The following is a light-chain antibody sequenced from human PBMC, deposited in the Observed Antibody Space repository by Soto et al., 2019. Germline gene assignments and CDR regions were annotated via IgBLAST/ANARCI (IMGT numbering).Light chain of an antibody. CDR2: DAS. Sequence: ILMTQSPATLSVSPGERATLSCRASQSVSNNLAWYQQKPGQAPRLLIYDASTRATGIPARFNGSGSGTDFTLTISGLQSEDFAVYYCQQYNNWPPWTFGQGTKVEIK. V-gene: IGKV3-15*01. J-gene: IGKJ1*01. CDR1: QSVSNN. CDR3: QQYNNWPPWT.